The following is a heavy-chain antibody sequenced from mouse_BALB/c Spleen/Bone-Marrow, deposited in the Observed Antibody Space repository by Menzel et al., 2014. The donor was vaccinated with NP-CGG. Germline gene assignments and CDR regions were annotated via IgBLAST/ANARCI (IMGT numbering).Heavy chain of an antibody. CDR1: GHTFTSYW. V-gene: IGHV1-7*01. D-gene: IGHD2-3*01. CDR2: INPSTGYT. J-gene: IGHJ3*01. CDR3: ARYDGYEAY. Sequence: QVQLQQSGAELAKPGASVKMSCKASGHTFTSYWMHWVKQRPGQGLEWIGYINPSTGYTEYNQKFKDKATLTADKSSSTAYMQLSSLTSEDSAVYYCARYDGYEAYWGQGTLGTVSA.